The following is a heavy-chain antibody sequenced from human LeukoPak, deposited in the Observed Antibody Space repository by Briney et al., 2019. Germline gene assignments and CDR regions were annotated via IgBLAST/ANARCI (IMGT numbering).Heavy chain of an antibody. J-gene: IGHJ4*02. Sequence: GGSLRLSCAASGFTVSSNYMSWVRQAPGKGLEWVSVIYSGGSTYYADSVKGRFTISRDNSKNTLYLQMNSLRAEDTAVYYCAREWAYGSHYYFDYWGQGTLVTVFS. CDR3: AREWAYGSHYYFDY. CDR1: GFTVSSNY. CDR2: IYSGGST. D-gene: IGHD4-17*01. V-gene: IGHV3-53*01.